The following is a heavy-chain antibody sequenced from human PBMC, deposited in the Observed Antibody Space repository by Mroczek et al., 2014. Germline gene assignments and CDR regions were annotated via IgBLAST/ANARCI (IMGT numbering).Heavy chain of an antibody. CDR1: GASISSNTYY. D-gene: IGHD3-10*01. CDR3: AREDQSYGSSRRSSYYFYHGMDV. J-gene: IGHJ6*02. V-gene: IGHV4-61*02. CDR2: IYPTGTT. Sequence: QVQLVESGPGLVKPSQTLSLICTVSGASISSNTYYWTWIRQPAGKRLEWIGHIYPTGTTNYNPSLKSRVTMSVDTSKNQISLRLSSVTAADTAVYYCAREDQSYGSSRRSSYYFYHGMDVWGQGTTVTRLL.